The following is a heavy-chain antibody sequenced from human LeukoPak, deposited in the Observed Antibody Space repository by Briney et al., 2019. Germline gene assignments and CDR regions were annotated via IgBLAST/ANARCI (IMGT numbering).Heavy chain of an antibody. CDR1: GGTFSSYT. Sequence: GASVKVSCKASGGTFSSYTISWVRQAPGQGLEWMGWINPNSGSTNYAQKFQGRVTMTRDTSITTAYMELSRLRSDDTAVYYCARPTPRYSGSYLGQLDYWGQGTLVTVSS. D-gene: IGHD1-26*01. J-gene: IGHJ4*02. CDR2: INPNSGST. V-gene: IGHV1-2*02. CDR3: ARPTPRYSGSYLGQLDY.